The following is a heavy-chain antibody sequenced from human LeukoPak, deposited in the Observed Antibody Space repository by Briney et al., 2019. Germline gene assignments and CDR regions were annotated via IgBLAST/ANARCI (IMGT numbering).Heavy chain of an antibody. J-gene: IGHJ1*01. CDR2: ISHDGSNK. V-gene: IGHV3-30*01. CDR1: GFTFSSYA. CDR3: AGSPKYSSSWYEYFQH. Sequence: GGSLRLSCAASGFTFSSYAMHWVRQAPGKGLEWVAAISHDGSNKYHADSVKGRFTISRDNSKNTVYLQMNSLRAEDAAVYFCAGSPKYSSSWYEYFQHWGQGTLVSVSS. D-gene: IGHD6-13*01.